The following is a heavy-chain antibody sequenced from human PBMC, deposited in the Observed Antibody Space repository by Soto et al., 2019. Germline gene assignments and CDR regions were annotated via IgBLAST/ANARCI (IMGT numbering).Heavy chain of an antibody. CDR2: ISGSGDTT. D-gene: IGHD7-27*01. Sequence: GGSLRLSCAVSGFTFSKSAMSWVRQAPGKGLEWVSGISGSGDTTYYKDSGKGRFTISRDNSKNTLYFQLSSLRVEDTAVYYCAKNAGDWIRYGMDVWGQGSTVTVSS. CDR3: AKNAGDWIRYGMDV. CDR1: GFTFSKSA. J-gene: IGHJ6*02. V-gene: IGHV3-23*01.